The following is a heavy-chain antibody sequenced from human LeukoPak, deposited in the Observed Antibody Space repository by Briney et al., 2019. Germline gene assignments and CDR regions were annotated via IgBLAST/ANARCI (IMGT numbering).Heavy chain of an antibody. D-gene: IGHD3-10*01. CDR2: IIPILGIA. CDR1: GGTFSSYA. V-gene: IGHV1-69*04. Sequence: SVKVSCKASGGTFSSYAISWVRQAPGQGLEWMGRIIPILGIANYAQKFQGRVTITADKSTSTAYMELSSLRSEDTAVYYCARAPRWGSGAYYYYGMDVWGQGTTVTVS. J-gene: IGHJ6*02. CDR3: ARAPRWGSGAYYYYGMDV.